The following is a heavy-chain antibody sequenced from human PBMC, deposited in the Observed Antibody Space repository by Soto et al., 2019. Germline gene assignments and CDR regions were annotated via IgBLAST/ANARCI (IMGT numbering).Heavy chain of an antibody. D-gene: IGHD3-10*01. CDR1: GFTFSSYG. CDR3: AKNYYGSGSYYNELDY. CDR2: ISYDGSNK. Sequence: GGSLRLSCAASGFTFSSYGMHWVRQAPGKGLEWVAVISYDGSNKYYADSVKGRFTISRDNSKNTLYLQMNSLRAEDTAVYYCAKNYYGSGSYYNELDYWGQGTLVTVSS. J-gene: IGHJ4*02. V-gene: IGHV3-30*18.